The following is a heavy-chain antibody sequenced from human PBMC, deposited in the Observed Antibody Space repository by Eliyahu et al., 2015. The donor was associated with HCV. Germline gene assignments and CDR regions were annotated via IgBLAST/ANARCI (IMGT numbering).Heavy chain of an antibody. CDR3: AKKEGSSWSSFDN. V-gene: IGHV3-30*02. CDR1: GXTFXSYD. D-gene: IGHD6-13*01. CDR2: IQVDGSNK. Sequence: QVQLVESGGGVVQPGGXLRLSCAASGXTFXSYDMHWVRXAPGKGLXWVAFIQVDGSNKYHADSVKGRFTISRDNSQNTLYLQMNSLRVGDTAVYYCAKKEGSSWSSFDNWAREPWSPSPQ. J-gene: IGHJ4*02.